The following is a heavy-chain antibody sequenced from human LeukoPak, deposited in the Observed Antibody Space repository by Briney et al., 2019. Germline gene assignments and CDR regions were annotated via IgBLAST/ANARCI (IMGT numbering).Heavy chain of an antibody. CDR3: ARDRYYGSGSYYIWGDYYYYGMDV. CDR1: GFTFSSYA. V-gene: IGHV3-30*04. J-gene: IGHJ6*04. D-gene: IGHD3-10*01. CDR2: ISYDGSNK. Sequence: PGGSLRLSCAASGFTFSSYAMHWVRQAPGKGLEWVAVISYDGSNKYHADSVKGRFTISRDDSKNTLYLQMNSLRAEDTAVYYCARDRYYGSGSYYIWGDYYYYGMDVWGKGTTVTVSS.